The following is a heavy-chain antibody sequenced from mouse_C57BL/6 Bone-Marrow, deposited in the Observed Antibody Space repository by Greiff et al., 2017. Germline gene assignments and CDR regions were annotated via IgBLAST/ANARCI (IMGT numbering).Heavy chain of an antibody. V-gene: IGHV2-3*01. CDR1: GFSLTSYG. CDR2: IWGDGST. Sequence: VKLMESGPGLVAPSQSLSITCTVSGFSLTSYGVSWVRQPPGKGLEWLGEIWGDGSTNYHSALISRLSISKDNSKSQVFFKLNSLQTDDTATYYCAKPFYDGYYLSMDYWGQGASVTVSS. D-gene: IGHD2-3*01. J-gene: IGHJ4*01. CDR3: AKPFYDGYYLSMDY.